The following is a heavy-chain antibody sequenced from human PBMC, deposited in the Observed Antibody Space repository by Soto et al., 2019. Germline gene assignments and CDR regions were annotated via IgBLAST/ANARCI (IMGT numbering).Heavy chain of an antibody. D-gene: IGHD6-13*01. Sequence: SETLSLTCAVYGGSFSGYYWSWIRQPPGKGLEWIGEINHSGSTNYNPSLKSRVNISVETSKNQISLKLNSVTAADTSVYYCARGGSIAAAGTLFDYWGQGTLVTVSS. CDR3: ARGGSIAAAGTLFDY. CDR2: INHSGST. J-gene: IGHJ4*02. CDR1: GGSFSGYY. V-gene: IGHV4-34*01.